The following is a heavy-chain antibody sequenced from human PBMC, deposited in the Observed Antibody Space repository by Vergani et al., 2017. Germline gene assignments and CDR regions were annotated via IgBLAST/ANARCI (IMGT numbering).Heavy chain of an antibody. CDR2: IWYDGSNK. Sequence: QVQLVESGGGVVQPGRSLRLSCAASGFTFSSYGMHWVRQAPGKGLEWVAVIWYDGSNKYYADSVKGRFTISRDNSKNTLYLQMNSLRAEDTAVYYCARVIHYGSGIDYWGQGTLVTVSS. CDR1: GFTFSSYG. D-gene: IGHD3-10*01. V-gene: IGHV3-33*01. CDR3: ARVIHYGSGIDY. J-gene: IGHJ4*02.